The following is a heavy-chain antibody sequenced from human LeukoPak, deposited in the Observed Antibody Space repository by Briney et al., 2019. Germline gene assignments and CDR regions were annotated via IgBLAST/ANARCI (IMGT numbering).Heavy chain of an antibody. J-gene: IGHJ5*02. CDR3: ARESGSYYTWFDP. V-gene: IGHV3-48*01. CDR1: GFSLNTYS. Sequence: GGSLRLSCAASGFSLNTYSMNWVRQAPGKGLEWVSYISSSSTTIYYADSVKGRFTISRDNSKNTLYLQMNSLRAEDTAVYYCARESGSYYTWFDPWGQGTLVTVSS. CDR2: ISSSSTTI. D-gene: IGHD1-26*01.